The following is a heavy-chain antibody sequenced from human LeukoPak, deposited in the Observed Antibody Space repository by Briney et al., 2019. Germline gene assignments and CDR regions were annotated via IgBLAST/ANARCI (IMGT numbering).Heavy chain of an antibody. CDR1: GVSISSSNSY. CDR3: ARRGGKYYYYYMDV. V-gene: IGHV4-39*07. CDR2: IYYSGST. Sequence: PSETLSLTCTVSGVSISSSNSYWGWIRQPPGKGLEWIGSIYYSGSTYYNPSLKSRVTISVDTSKSQFSLKLSSVTAADTAVYYCARRGGKYYYYYMDVWGKGTTVTISS. J-gene: IGHJ6*03. D-gene: IGHD3-16*01.